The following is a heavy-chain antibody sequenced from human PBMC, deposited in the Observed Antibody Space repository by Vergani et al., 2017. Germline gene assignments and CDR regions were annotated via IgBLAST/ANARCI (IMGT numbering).Heavy chain of an antibody. V-gene: IGHV4-59*01. CDR1: GGSISSYY. D-gene: IGHD5-18*01. J-gene: IGHJ4*02. CDR3: ARGEGYSYGSFDY. CDR2: IYYSGST. Sequence: QVQLQESGPGLVKPSETLSLTCTVSGGSISSYYWSWIRQPPGKGLEWIGYIYYSGSTNYNPSLKSRVTISVDTSKNQFSLKLSSVTDADTAVYYCARGEGYSYGSFDYWGQGTLVTVSS.